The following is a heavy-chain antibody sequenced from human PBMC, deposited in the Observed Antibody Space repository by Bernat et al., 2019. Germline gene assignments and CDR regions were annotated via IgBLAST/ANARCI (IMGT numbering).Heavy chain of an antibody. CDR2: ISSSSNTI. D-gene: IGHD2-2*01. Sequence: EVQLVESGGGLVQPGGSLRLSCAASGFTFITYNMNWVRQAPGKGLEWVSYISSSSNTIYYADSVKGRFTISRDNAKNSLYLQMNSLRDEDTDVYYYAGVAVKTWESGNQLPSYYYDYYRDVWGKGTTVTVSS. CDR3: AGVAVKTWESGNQLPSYYYDYYRDV. J-gene: IGHJ6*03. V-gene: IGHV3-48*02. CDR1: GFTFITYN.